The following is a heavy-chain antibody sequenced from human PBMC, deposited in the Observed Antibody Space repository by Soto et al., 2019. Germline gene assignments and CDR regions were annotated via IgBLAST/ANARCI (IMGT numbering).Heavy chain of an antibody. Sequence: SVKVSCKASGGTFSSYAISWVRQAPGQGLEWRGGIIPIFGTANYAQKFQGRVTITADKSTSTAYMELSSLRSEDTAVYYCARDGIAGNLPPTAYGMDVWGQGTTVTVSS. CDR3: ARDGIAGNLPPTAYGMDV. V-gene: IGHV1-69*06. CDR2: IIPIFGTA. J-gene: IGHJ6*02. CDR1: GGTFSSYA.